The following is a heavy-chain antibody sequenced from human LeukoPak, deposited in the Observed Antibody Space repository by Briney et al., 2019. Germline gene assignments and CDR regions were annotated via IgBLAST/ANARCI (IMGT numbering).Heavy chain of an antibody. J-gene: IGHJ6*02. CDR1: GFTFDDYA. Sequence: PGGSLSFSCSGYGFTFDDYAMHWVRQGPGKGLEWVLGISWNGGSKGYADPVKGRFTISRDNPKNYLYLQMNSLRAEDTALYYCAKDPVPSSYYYYGMDVWGQGTTVTAS. CDR2: ISWNGGSK. V-gene: IGHV3-9*01. D-gene: IGHD6-13*01. CDR3: AKDPVPSSYYYYGMDV.